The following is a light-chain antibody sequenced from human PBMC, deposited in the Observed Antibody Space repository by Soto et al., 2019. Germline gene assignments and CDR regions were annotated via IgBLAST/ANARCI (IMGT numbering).Light chain of an antibody. CDR2: EGS. Sequence: DIVLTQSPATLSLSPGQTATLSCRASQSVSSYLAWYQQKAGQAPRLLIYEGSNRATGIPTRFSGSGSGTDFTLTISSLEPEDFAVYYCQQRSNWPRLTFGGGTKVDIK. CDR1: QSVSSY. CDR3: QQRSNWPRLT. J-gene: IGKJ4*01. V-gene: IGKV3-11*01.